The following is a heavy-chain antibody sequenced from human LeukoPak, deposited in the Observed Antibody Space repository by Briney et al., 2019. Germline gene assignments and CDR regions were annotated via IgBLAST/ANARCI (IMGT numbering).Heavy chain of an antibody. CDR2: MNPNSGNT. D-gene: IGHD2-15*01. CDR1: GYTFTSYD. V-gene: IGHV1-8*01. J-gene: IGHJ4*02. Sequence: ASVKVSCKASGYTFTSYDINWVRQATGQGLEWMGWMNPNSGNTGYAQEFQGRVTMTRNTSISTAYMELSSLRSEDTAVYYCARGPRSNIVVVDYWGQGTLVTVSS. CDR3: ARGPRSNIVVVDY.